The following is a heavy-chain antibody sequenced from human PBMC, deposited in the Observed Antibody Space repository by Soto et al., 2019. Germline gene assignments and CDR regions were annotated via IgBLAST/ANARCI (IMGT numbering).Heavy chain of an antibody. CDR2: IYYSGST. V-gene: IGHV4-59*12. CDR3: ARDPHAQKAGTFFGSGSYYYYGMDV. Sequence: SETLSLTCTVSGGSISSYYWSWIRQPPGKGLEWIGYIYYSGSTNYNPSLKSRVTISVDTSKNQFSLKLSSVTAADTAVYYCARDPHAQKAGTFFGSGSYYYYGMDVWGQGTTVTVSS. CDR1: GGSISSYY. J-gene: IGHJ6*02. D-gene: IGHD3-3*01.